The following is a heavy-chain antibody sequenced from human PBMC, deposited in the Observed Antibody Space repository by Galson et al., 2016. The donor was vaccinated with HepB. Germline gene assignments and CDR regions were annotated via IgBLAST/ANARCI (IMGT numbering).Heavy chain of an antibody. J-gene: IGHJ6*02. Sequence: SETLSLTCSVSGGSISGSQYSWGWLRQPPGKGLEWNGSIDHSGRTYYNPSFRSRAIISVDTSNNQFSLKLTAVTAADTAVYYCARPRGSAYCSGGSCYFPPGGHYGIDVWGPGTSVTVSS. CDR2: IDHSGRT. D-gene: IGHD2-15*01. CDR1: GGSISGSQYS. CDR3: ARPRGSAYCSGGSCYFPPGGHYGIDV. V-gene: IGHV4-39*01.